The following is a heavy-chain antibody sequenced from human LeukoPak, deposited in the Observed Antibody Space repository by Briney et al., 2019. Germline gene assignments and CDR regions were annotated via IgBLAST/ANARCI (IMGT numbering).Heavy chain of an antibody. V-gene: IGHV3-21*01. CDR2: ITGSGSFV. CDR3: ARDSSGPWFDP. Sequence: PGRSLRLSCAASGFTFSSYAMNWVRQAPGKGLEWVSSITGSGSFVYYADSVKGRFTISRDNAKNSPFLQMNSLRAEDTAVYYCARDSSGPWFDPWGQGTLVTVSS. CDR1: GFTFSSYA. J-gene: IGHJ5*02. D-gene: IGHD6-6*01.